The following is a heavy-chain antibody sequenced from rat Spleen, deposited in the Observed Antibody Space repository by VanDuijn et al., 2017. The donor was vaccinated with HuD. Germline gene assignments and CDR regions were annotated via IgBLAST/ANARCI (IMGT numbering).Heavy chain of an antibody. CDR3: TRGPPRDAVEHYYGYYFDY. D-gene: IGHD1-1*01. CDR1: GFSLTSNG. CDR2: ISTGGNT. J-gene: IGHJ2*01. Sequence: QVQLKESGPGLVQPSQTLSLTCTVSGFSLTSNGVSWVRQPPGKGLEGIAAISTGGNTYYNSALKSRLSISRDTSKSQVFLKMNSLQTEDTAIYFCTRGPPRDAVEHYYGYYFDYWGQGVMVTVSS. V-gene: IGHV2S12*01.